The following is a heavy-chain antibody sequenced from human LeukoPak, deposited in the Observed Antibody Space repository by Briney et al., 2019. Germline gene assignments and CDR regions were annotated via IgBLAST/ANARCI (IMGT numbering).Heavy chain of an antibody. D-gene: IGHD1/OR15-1a*01. Sequence: PSETLSLTCSVFSDSIIIANYYWGWIRQPPGKPLEWIGTIAYSGHTYYSPSLESRVTISLDMSKSQFSLSLTSVTAADTAVYYCARLPATGTNAYDMWGQGTLVVVSS. J-gene: IGHJ3*02. CDR2: IAYSGHT. CDR3: ARLPATGTNAYDM. V-gene: IGHV4-39*01. CDR1: SDSIIIANYY.